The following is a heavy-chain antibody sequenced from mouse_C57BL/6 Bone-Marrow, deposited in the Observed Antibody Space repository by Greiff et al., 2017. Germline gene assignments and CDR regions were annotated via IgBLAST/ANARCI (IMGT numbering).Heavy chain of an antibody. D-gene: IGHD1-1*01. CDR1: GYSITSGYY. CDR2: ISYDGSN. V-gene: IGHV3-6*01. J-gene: IGHJ4*01. Sequence: ESGPGLVKPSQSLSLTCSVTGYSITSGYYWNWIRQFPGNKLEWMGYISYDGSNNYNPSLKNRISITRDTSKNQFFLKLNSVTTEDTATYYCARESPTVGYAMDYWGQGTSVTVSS. CDR3: ARESPTVGYAMDY.